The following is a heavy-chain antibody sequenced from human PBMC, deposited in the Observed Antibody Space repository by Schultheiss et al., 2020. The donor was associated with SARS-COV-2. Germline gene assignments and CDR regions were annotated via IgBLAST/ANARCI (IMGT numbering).Heavy chain of an antibody. V-gene: IGHV3-23*01. CDR1: GFDLRVYA. CDR3: AKSPPLVTAYFDD. Sequence: GGSLRLSCAASGFDLRVYAMTWVRLAPGKGLEWVSTISGSGKTTYYADSVKGRFTISRDNSKNTVYLQMDSLGAEDTAAYFCAKSPPLVTAYFDDWGQGTLVTVSS. J-gene: IGHJ4*02. CDR2: ISGSGKTT. D-gene: IGHD5-18*01.